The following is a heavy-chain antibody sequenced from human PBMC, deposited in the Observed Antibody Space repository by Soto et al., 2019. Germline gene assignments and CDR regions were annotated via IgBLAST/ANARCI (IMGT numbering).Heavy chain of an antibody. CDR3: ARREIQGPIDY. J-gene: IGHJ4*02. V-gene: IGHV4-28*01. CDR1: GYSISSSNW. CDR2: IYYSGTT. Sequence: QVQLKESGPGLVKPSDTLSLTCAVSGYSISSSNWWGWIRQPPGKGLEWIVYIYYSGTTYYNPSLKSRVTMSVDTSKNQFSLKLTSVTAVDTDVYYCARREIQGPIDYWGQGTLVTVSS. D-gene: IGHD1-26*01.